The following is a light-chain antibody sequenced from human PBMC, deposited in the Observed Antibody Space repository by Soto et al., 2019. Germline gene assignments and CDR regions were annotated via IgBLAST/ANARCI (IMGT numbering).Light chain of an antibody. V-gene: IGKV3-20*01. CDR1: QSVSSSY. CDR3: QQYAGSPWT. CDR2: DTS. J-gene: IGKJ1*01. Sequence: EIVLTQSPGTLSLSPGERATLSCRASQSVSSSYLVWYQQKPVQAPRLLIYDTSSRATGIPDRFSGSGSGTDFTLTISKLEPEDFAVYYWQQYAGSPWTFGQGTKVESK.